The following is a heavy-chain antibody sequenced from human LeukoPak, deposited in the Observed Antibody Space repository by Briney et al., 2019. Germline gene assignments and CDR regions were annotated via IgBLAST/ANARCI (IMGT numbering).Heavy chain of an antibody. CDR2: ISSSSSYI. V-gene: IGHV3-21*01. J-gene: IGHJ6*02. D-gene: IGHD2-2*01. CDR3: ASRTLFCSSTSCYGGMDV. Sequence: GGSLRLSCAASGFTFSSYSMNWVRQAPGKGLEWVSSISSSSSYIYYADSVKGRFTISRDNAKNSLYLQMNSLRAEDTAVYYCASRTLFCSSTSCYGGMDVWGQGTTVTVSS. CDR1: GFTFSSYS.